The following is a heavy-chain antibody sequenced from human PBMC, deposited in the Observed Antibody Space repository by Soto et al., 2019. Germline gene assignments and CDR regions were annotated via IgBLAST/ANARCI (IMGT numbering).Heavy chain of an antibody. CDR3: ARIRDSYGSIDY. CDR2: IDWDDDK. J-gene: IGHJ4*02. CDR1: GGSISSGGYY. Sequence: TLSLTCTVSGGSISSGGYYWSWIRQPPGKALEWLARIDWDDDKYYSTSLKTRLTISKDTSKNQVVLTMTNMDPVDTATYYCARIRDSYGSIDYWGQGTLVTVS. D-gene: IGHD5-18*01. V-gene: IGHV2-70*11.